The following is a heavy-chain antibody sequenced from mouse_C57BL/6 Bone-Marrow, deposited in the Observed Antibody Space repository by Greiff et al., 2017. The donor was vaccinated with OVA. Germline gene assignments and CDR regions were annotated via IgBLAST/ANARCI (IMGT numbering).Heavy chain of an antibody. Sequence: EVKLQESGGGLVQPGGSLKLSCAASGFTFSDYYMYWVRQTPEKRLEWVAYISNGGGSTYYPDTVKGRFTISRDNAKNTLYLQMSRLKSEDTAMYYCARALTTVVGAMDYWGKGTSVTVSS. CDR3: ARALTTVVGAMDY. D-gene: IGHD1-1*01. V-gene: IGHV5-12*01. J-gene: IGHJ4*01. CDR2: ISNGGGST. CDR1: GFTFSDYY.